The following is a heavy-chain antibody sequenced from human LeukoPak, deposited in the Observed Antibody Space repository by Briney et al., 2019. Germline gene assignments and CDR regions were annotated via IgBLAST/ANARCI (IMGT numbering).Heavy chain of an antibody. CDR2: INPSGGST. V-gene: IGHV1-46*01. J-gene: IGHJ4*02. D-gene: IGHD2-15*01. Sequence: ASVKVSCKASGYTFTSYYIHWVRQAPGQGLEWMGIINPSGGSTNYAQKFQGRVTMTTDTSTSTAYMELRSLRSDDTAVYYCAREIVVVVAATRSQHFDYWGQGTLVTVSS. CDR3: AREIVVVVAATRSQHFDY. CDR1: GYTFTSYY.